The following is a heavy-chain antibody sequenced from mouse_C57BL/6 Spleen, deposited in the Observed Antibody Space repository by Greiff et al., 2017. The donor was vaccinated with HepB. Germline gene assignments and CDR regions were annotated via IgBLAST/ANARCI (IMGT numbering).Heavy chain of an antibody. J-gene: IGHJ1*03. V-gene: IGHV5-17*01. CDR3: ARDFTTVVARYFDV. Sequence: EVKLMESGGGLVKPGGSLKLSCAASGFTFSDYGMHWVRQAPEKGLEWVAYISSGSSTIYYADTVKGRFTISRDNAKNTLFLQMTSLRSEDTAMYYCARDFTTVVARYFDVWGTGTTVTVSS. CDR1: GFTFSDYG. CDR2: ISSGSSTI. D-gene: IGHD1-1*01.